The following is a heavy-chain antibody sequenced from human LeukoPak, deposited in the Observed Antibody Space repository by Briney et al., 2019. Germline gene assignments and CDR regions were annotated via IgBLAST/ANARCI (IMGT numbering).Heavy chain of an antibody. J-gene: IGHJ4*02. CDR2: MNHNSGNT. V-gene: IGHV1-8*01. Sequence: ASVKVSCKASGYTFTSYDINWVGQATGQGLEWMGWMNHNSGNTGYAQKFQGRVTMTRNTSISTAYMELSSLRSEDTAVYYCARLTADCSGGSCYFYFDYWGQGTLVTVSS. D-gene: IGHD2-15*01. CDR3: ARLTADCSGGSCYFYFDY. CDR1: GYTFTSYD.